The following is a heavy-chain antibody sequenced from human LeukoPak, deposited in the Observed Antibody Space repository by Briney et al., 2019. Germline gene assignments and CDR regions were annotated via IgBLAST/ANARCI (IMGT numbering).Heavy chain of an antibody. Sequence: SGGSLRLSCAASEFTFSTYGIHWVRQAPGKGLEWVAVISYDGSNKYYADSVKGRFTISRDNSKNTLYLQMNSLRAEDTAIYYCAKDRGSFTYYFDYWGQGTQVTVSS. CDR3: AKDRGSFTYYFDY. V-gene: IGHV3-30*18. CDR2: ISYDGSNK. D-gene: IGHD1-26*01. J-gene: IGHJ4*02. CDR1: EFTFSTYG.